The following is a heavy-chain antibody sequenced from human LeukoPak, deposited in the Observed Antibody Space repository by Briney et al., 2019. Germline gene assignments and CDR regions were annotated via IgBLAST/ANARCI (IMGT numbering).Heavy chain of an antibody. CDR1: DDSISSYY. V-gene: IGHV4-4*07. Sequence: SETLSLTCTVSDDSISSYYWSWIRQPAGKGLEWIGRIYTSGSTYYNPSLKGRVTMSVDTSKNQFSLKLSSVTAADTAVYYCTRDQGYYYDTSGYYDAFDIWGQGTMVTVSS. D-gene: IGHD3-22*01. J-gene: IGHJ3*02. CDR2: IYTSGST. CDR3: TRDQGYYYDTSGYYDAFDI.